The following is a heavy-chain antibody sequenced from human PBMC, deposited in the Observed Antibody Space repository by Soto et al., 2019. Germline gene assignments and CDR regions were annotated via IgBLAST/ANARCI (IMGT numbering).Heavy chain of an antibody. J-gene: IGHJ3*02. V-gene: IGHV3-21*01. D-gene: IGHD3-16*01. Sequence: GGSLRLSCAASGFTFSIYSMDWVRQAPGKGLEWVSSISTSSSYIYYADSVKGRFTISRGNAKNSLYLQMNGLRAEGTAVYYCARADVITTLFTAFDIWGQGTMVTVSS. CDR1: GFTFSIYS. CDR2: ISTSSSYI. CDR3: ARADVITTLFTAFDI.